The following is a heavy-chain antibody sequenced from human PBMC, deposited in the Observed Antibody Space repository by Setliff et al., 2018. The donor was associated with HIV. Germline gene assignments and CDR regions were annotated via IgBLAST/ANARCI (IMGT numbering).Heavy chain of an antibody. V-gene: IGHV5-51*01. CDR1: GYSFTSYW. CDR3: ARHLGLPDATDYMDV. D-gene: IGHD2-2*01. Sequence: GESLKISCKGSGYSFTSYWIGWVRQMPGKGLEWMGIVYPGDSNTRYSPSFQGQVTISADQSVSTAYLQWSSLKASDNAMYYCARHLGLPDATDYMDVRGKGTTVTVSS. CDR2: VYPGDSNT. J-gene: IGHJ6*03.